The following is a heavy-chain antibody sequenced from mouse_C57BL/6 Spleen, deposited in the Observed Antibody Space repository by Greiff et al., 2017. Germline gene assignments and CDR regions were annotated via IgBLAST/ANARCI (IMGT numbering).Heavy chain of an antibody. J-gene: IGHJ1*03. V-gene: IGHV1-55*01. CDR2: IYPGSGST. Sequence: VKLQQPGAELVKPGASVKMSCKASGYTFTSYWITWVKQRPGQGLEWIGDIYPGSGSTNYNEKFKSKATLTVDTSSSTAYMQLSSLTSEDSAVYYCARREGRHWYFDVWGTGTTVTVSS. D-gene: IGHD1-2*01. CDR3: ARREGRHWYFDV. CDR1: GYTFTSYW.